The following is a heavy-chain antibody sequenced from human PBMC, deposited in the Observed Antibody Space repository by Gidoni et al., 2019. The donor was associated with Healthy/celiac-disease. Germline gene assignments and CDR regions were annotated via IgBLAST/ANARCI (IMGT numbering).Heavy chain of an antibody. CDR3: ARDEDYDSSGPQDY. V-gene: IGHV3-33*01. CDR1: GFTFSSYG. J-gene: IGHJ4*02. Sequence: QVQLVESGGGVVQPGRSLRLSCAASGFTFSSYGMHWVRQAPGKGLEWVAVIWYDGSNKYYADSVKGRFTISRDNSKNTLYLQMNSLRAEDTAVYYCARDEDYDSSGPQDYWGQGILVTVSS. CDR2: IWYDGSNK. D-gene: IGHD3-22*01.